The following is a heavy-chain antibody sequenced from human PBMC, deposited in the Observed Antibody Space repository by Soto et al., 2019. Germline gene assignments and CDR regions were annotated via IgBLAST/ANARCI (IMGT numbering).Heavy chain of an antibody. J-gene: IGHJ4*02. D-gene: IGHD3-16*02. CDR3: AKAYDYIWGSYRFDY. V-gene: IGHV3-23*01. Sequence: PGGSLRLSCAASGFTFSSYAMSWVRQAPGKGLEWVSAISGSGGSTYYADSVKGRFTISRDNSKNTLYLQMNSLRAEDTAVYYSAKAYDYIWGSYRFDYWGQGTLVTVSS. CDR1: GFTFSSYA. CDR2: ISGSGGST.